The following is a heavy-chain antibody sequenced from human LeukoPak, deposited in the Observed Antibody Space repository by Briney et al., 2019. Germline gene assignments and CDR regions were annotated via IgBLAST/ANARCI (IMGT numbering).Heavy chain of an antibody. V-gene: IGHV4-38-2*02. J-gene: IGHJ4*02. CDR2: IYHSGNP. CDR1: AYSISSAYY. CDR3: ARRYYDLFTGPYYFDY. Sequence: PSETLSLTCTVSAYSISSAYYWDWIRQPPGKGLEWTGSIYHSGNPYYNPSLKSRVVISVDTSKNQFSLDLSSVTAADTAVYYCARRYYDLFTGPYYFDYWGQGTLVTVSS. D-gene: IGHD3-9*01.